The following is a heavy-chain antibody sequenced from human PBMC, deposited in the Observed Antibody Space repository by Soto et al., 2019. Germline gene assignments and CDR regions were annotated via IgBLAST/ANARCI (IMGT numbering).Heavy chain of an antibody. CDR2: ISGSGGST. J-gene: IGHJ4*02. D-gene: IGHD2-15*01. Sequence: EVQLLESGGGLVQPGGSLRLSCAASGFTFSSYAMSWVRQAPGKGLEWVSAISGSGGSTYYADSVKGRFTISRDNSKNTLYLQMNSPRAEDTAVYYCAKAFLPYCSGGSCYNADYWGQGTLVTVSS. V-gene: IGHV3-23*01. CDR3: AKAFLPYCSGGSCYNADY. CDR1: GFTFSSYA.